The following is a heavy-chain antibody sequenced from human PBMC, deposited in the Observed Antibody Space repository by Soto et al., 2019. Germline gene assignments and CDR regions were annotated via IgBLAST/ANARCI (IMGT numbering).Heavy chain of an antibody. CDR2: IKQDGSEK. CDR1: RFSFSDYW. V-gene: IGHV3-7*03. Sequence: EVQLVESGGGLVQPGGSLRLSCAGSRFSFSDYWMSWVRQAPGKGLEWVANIKQDGSEKQYVGSVEGRFSVSRDNAKNSLFLQMDSLRLEDTAVYYCAKVMAAAGYDSWGQGTLVTVSS. CDR3: AKVMAAAGYDS. J-gene: IGHJ4*02. D-gene: IGHD3-16*01.